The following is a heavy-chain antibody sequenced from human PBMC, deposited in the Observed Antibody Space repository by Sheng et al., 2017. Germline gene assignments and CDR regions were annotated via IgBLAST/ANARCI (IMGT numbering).Heavy chain of an antibody. J-gene: IGHJ6*02. V-gene: IGHV3-48*03. CDR1: GFTFSSYE. Sequence: PGGSLRLSCAASGFTFSSYEMNWVRQAPGKGLEWVSYISSSGSTIYYADSVKGRFTISRDNAKNSLYLQMNSLRAEDTAVYYCARNCLTDYYYYGMDVWGQGTTVTVSS. CDR2: ISSSGSTI. D-gene: IGHD2-15*01. CDR3: ARNCLTDYYYYGMDV.